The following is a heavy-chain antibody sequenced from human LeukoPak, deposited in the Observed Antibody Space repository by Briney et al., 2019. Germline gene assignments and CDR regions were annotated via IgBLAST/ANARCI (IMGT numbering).Heavy chain of an antibody. CDR3: ASRSLFYDGSGYYW. CDR1: GGSISSGNW. J-gene: IGHJ4*02. Sequence: PSETLSLTCAVSGGSISSGNWWSWVRQPPGKGLEWIGQIYHSGSTNYNPSLKSRVTISVDTSKNRFSLKMRSVTAADTAVYYCASRSLFYDGSGYYWWGQGTLVTVSS. V-gene: IGHV4-4*02. CDR2: IYHSGST. D-gene: IGHD3-22*01.